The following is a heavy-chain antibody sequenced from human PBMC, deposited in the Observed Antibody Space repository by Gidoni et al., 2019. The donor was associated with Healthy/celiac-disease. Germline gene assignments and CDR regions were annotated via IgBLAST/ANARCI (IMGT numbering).Heavy chain of an antibody. Sequence: LQLQESGPGLVKPSETLSLTCTVSGGSISSISYYWGWIRQPPGKGLEWIGSIYYVGSTYYNPSLKSRVTISVDTSKNQFSLKLSAVTAADTAVYYCARVDRLVSSGWFYFDYWGQGTLVTVSS. J-gene: IGHJ4*02. D-gene: IGHD6-19*01. CDR1: GGSISSISYY. CDR2: IYYVGST. CDR3: ARVDRLVSSGWFYFDY. V-gene: IGHV4-39*01.